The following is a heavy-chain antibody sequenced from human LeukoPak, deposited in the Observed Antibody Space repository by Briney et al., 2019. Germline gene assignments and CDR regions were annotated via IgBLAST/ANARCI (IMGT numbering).Heavy chain of an antibody. J-gene: IGHJ4*02. V-gene: IGHV4-34*01. CDR2: INHSGST. D-gene: IGHD3-10*01. CDR1: GGSFSGYY. CDR3: ARDLRFGESYFDY. Sequence: SETLSLTCAVYGGSFSGYYWSWIRQPPGKGLEWIGEINHSGSTNYNPSLKSRVTISVDTSKNQFSLKLSSVTAADTAVYYCARDLRFGESYFDYWGQGTLVTVSS.